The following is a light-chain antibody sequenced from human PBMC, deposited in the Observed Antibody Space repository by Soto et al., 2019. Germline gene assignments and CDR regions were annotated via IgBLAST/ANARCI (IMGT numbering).Light chain of an antibody. V-gene: IGKV1-39*01. CDR3: QQSYSTTWT. CDR2: AAS. CDR1: QSISSY. J-gene: IGKJ1*01. Sequence: DIHMTQSPSSLSASVGDRVTITCRASQSISSYLNWYQQKPGKAPKLLIYAASSLQSGVPSRFSGSGSGTDFTLTISSLQPEDFATYSCQQSYSTTWTFGQGTKVDIK.